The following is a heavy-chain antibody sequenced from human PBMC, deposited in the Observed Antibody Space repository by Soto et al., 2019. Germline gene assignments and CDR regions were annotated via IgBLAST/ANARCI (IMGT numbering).Heavy chain of an antibody. CDR3: ARDYYGSGNYPYFDY. D-gene: IGHD3-10*01. CDR2: IWSDESNK. V-gene: IGHV3-33*01. J-gene: IGHJ4*02. Sequence: QVQLVESGGGVVQPGRSLRLSCAASGFTFSSYGMHWVRQAPGKGLEWVAVIWSDESNKYYADSVKGRFTISRDNSRSTLYLQMNSLRAEDTAVYYCARDYYGSGNYPYFDYWGQGTLVTVSS. CDR1: GFTFSSYG.